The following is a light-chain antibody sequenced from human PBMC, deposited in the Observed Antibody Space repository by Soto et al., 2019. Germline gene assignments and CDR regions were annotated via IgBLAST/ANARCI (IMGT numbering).Light chain of an antibody. V-gene: IGKV1-5*03. Sequence: DSQMTQSPATLSASVGDTVTITCRASQSISSWLAWYQQKPGKAPKILIYKASNLQSGVPSRFSGSGSGSEFTLTISSLQPDDFAIYYCQQYESYTVTFGGGTKVEIK. CDR2: KAS. CDR3: QQYESYTVT. CDR1: QSISSW. J-gene: IGKJ4*01.